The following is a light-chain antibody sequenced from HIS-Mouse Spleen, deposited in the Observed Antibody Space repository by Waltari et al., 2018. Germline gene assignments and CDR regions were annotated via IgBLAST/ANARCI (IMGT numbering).Light chain of an antibody. CDR2: EGS. V-gene: IGLV2-23*01. CDR3: CSYAGSSTWV. Sequence: QSALTQPASVSGSPGQSITISCTGTSSAVGSYNLVPWYQQHPGKPPKLMIYEGSKRPSGVSNRFSGSKSGNTASLTISGLQAEDEADYYCCSYAGSSTWVFGGGTKLTVL. CDR1: SSAVGSYNL. J-gene: IGLJ3*02.